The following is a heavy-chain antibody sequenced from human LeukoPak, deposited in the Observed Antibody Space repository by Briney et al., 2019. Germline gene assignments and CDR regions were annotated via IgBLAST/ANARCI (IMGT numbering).Heavy chain of an antibody. J-gene: IGHJ4*02. CDR3: ARGRYYYDSSGYYIDY. D-gene: IGHD3-22*01. CDR2: IIPIFGTA. Sequence: SVKVSCKASGGTFSSYAISWVRQAPGQGLEWMGGIIPIFGTANYAQKFQGRVTITADESTSTAYMELSSLRSEDTAVYYCARGRYYYDSSGYYIDYRGQGTLVTVSS. CDR1: GGTFSSYA. V-gene: IGHV1-69*13.